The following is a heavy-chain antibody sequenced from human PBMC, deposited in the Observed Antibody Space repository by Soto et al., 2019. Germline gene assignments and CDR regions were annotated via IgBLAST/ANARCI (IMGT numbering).Heavy chain of an antibody. Sequence: PSETLSLTCTVSGGSVSSGTYYWSWVRQPPGKGLEWIGYISYSGSTNYNPSLKSRVTISVDTSKSQFSLKLSSVTAADTAVYYCARGYCIGISCYSALHSDYWGQGTLVTVSS. J-gene: IGHJ4*02. V-gene: IGHV4-61*01. CDR1: GGSVSSGTYY. CDR2: ISYSGST. D-gene: IGHD2-15*01. CDR3: ARGYCIGISCYSALHSDY.